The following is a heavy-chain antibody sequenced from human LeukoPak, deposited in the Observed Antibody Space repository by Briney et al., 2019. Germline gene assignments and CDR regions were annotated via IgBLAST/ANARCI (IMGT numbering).Heavy chain of an antibody. CDR1: GSSISSSSYY. Sequence: SETLSLTCTVSGSSISSSSYYWGWIRQPPGKGLEWIGSIYYSGSTYYNPSLKSRVTISVDTSKNQFSLKLSSVTAADTAVYYCARGVVPVSDWYFDLWGRGTLVTVSS. D-gene: IGHD2-2*01. J-gene: IGHJ2*01. V-gene: IGHV4-39*01. CDR3: ARGVVPVSDWYFDL. CDR2: IYYSGST.